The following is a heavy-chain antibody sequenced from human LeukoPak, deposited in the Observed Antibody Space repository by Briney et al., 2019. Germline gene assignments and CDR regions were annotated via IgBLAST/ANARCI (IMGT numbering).Heavy chain of an antibody. CDR3: ARDRLRYFDWFYYYYYYYMDV. J-gene: IGHJ6*03. V-gene: IGHV1-46*01. D-gene: IGHD3-9*01. CDR2: INPSGGST. CDR1: GYTFTSYY. Sequence: ASVKVSCKASGYTFTSYYMHWVRQAPGQGLEWMGIINPSGGSTSYAQKFQGRVTMTRDTSTSTVYMELSSLRPEDTAVYYCARDRLRYFDWFYYYYYYYMDVWGKGTTVTISS.